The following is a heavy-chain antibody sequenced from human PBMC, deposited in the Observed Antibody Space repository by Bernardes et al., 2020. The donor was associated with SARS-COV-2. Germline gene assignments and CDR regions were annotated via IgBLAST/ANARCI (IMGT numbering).Heavy chain of an antibody. J-gene: IGHJ4*02. CDR1: GFTFSQYW. CDR3: ARAYSIGAVSFGDY. V-gene: IGHV3-7*04. D-gene: IGHD6-6*01. CDR2: INQDGSGK. Sequence: GCPRLSCAASGFTFSQYWMNWVRQAPGKGLEWVANINQDGSGKYYVDSVKGRFTISRDNAKNSLYLHMNSLSAEDTAVYYCARAYSIGAVSFGDYWGQGILVTVSS.